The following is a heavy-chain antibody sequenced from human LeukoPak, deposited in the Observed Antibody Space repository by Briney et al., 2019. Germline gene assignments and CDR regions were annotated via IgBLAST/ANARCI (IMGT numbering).Heavy chain of an antibody. CDR1: GYTFTGYY. J-gene: IGHJ5*02. CDR3: AIVGATAGWFDP. D-gene: IGHD1-26*01. Sequence: ASVKVSCKASGYTFTGYYMHWVRQAPGQGLEWMGRINPNSGGTNYAQKFQGRVTMTRDTSISTAYMELSRLRSDDTAVCYCAIVGATAGWFDPWGQGTLVTVSS. V-gene: IGHV1-2*06. CDR2: INPNSGGT.